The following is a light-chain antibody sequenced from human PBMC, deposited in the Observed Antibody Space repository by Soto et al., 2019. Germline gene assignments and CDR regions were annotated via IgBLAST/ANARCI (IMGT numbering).Light chain of an antibody. V-gene: IGLV2-8*01. CDR3: SSFAGSPVV. J-gene: IGLJ2*01. CDR1: SSDVGEENY. CDR2: DVS. Sequence: QSVLTQPPSASGSPGQSVTITCSGTSSDVGEENYVSWYQQHPGKVPKLILYDVSKRPSGVPDRFSGSRSGNTASLTVSGLQAEDEADYYCSSFAGSPVVFGGGTKLTVL.